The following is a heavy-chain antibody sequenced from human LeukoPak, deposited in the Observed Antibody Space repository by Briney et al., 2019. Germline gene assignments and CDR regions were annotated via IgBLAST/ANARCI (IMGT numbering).Heavy chain of an antibody. CDR1: GFTFSSYA. J-gene: IGHJ4*02. D-gene: IGHD1-26*01. CDR3: ARVGSCFDY. Sequence: GGSLRLSCAASGFTFSSYAMHWVRQAPGKGLEWVAVISYDGSNKYYADSVKGRFTISRDNSKNTLYLQMNSLRAEDTAVYYCARVGSCFDYWGQGTLVTVSS. V-gene: IGHV3-30-3*01. CDR2: ISYDGSNK.